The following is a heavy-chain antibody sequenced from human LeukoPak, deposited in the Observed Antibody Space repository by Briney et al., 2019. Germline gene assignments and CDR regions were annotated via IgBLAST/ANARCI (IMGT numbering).Heavy chain of an antibody. D-gene: IGHD4-23*01. CDR1: GGSISSSDYY. Sequence: PSETLSLTCTVSGGSISSSDYYWSWIRQPPGKGLEWIGYNYYSGSTYYNPSLKSRVTISVDTSKNQFSLKLSSVTAADTAVYYCARTTTVVIFDYWGQGTLVTVSS. V-gene: IGHV4-30-4*01. CDR2: NYYSGST. J-gene: IGHJ4*02. CDR3: ARTTTVVIFDY.